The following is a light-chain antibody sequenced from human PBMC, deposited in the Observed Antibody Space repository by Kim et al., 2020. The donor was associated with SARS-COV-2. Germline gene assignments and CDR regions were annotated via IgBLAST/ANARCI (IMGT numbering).Light chain of an antibody. CDR3: QQSHSVPYT. J-gene: IGKJ2*01. V-gene: IGKV1-39*01. Sequence: SGSVGDRLTMTCRASQTLGGSVNWYQQRPGKAPQLLIYAASSLNTGVPSRFSGSESGTDFTLTIGSLQPEDFGTYYCQQSHSVPYTFGQGTKLEI. CDR1: QTLGGS. CDR2: AAS.